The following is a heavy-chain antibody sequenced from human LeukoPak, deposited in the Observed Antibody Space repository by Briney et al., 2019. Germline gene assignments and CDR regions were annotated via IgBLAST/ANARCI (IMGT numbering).Heavy chain of an antibody. CDR2: ISWNSGSI. CDR1: GFTFDDYA. J-gene: IGHJ6*02. V-gene: IGHV3-9*01. CDR3: AKSSPYGQYGMDV. D-gene: IGHD3-10*01. Sequence: PGGSLRLSCAASGFTFDDYAMHWVRQAPGKGLEWVSGISWNSGSIGYADSVKGRFTISRDNAKNSLYLQMNSLRAEDTALYYCAKSSPYGQYGMDVWGQGTTVTVSS.